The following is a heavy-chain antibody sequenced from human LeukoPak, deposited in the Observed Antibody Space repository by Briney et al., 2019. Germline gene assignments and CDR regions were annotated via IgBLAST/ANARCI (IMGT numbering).Heavy chain of an antibody. D-gene: IGHD1-26*01. J-gene: IGHJ3*02. CDR2: ISSGSSTI. V-gene: IGHV3-48*04. Sequence: GGSLRLSCAASGFTFSTYSMNWVRQAPGKGLEWVSYISSGSSTIYYADSVKGRFTISRDNAKNSLYLQMNSLRAEDTAVYYCARENRGSDAFDIWGQGTMVTVSS. CDR3: ARENRGSDAFDI. CDR1: GFTFSTYS.